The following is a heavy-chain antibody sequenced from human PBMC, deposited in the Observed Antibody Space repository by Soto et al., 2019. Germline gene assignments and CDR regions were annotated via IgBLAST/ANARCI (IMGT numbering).Heavy chain of an antibody. CDR1: GFTFSDYY. V-gene: IGHV3-11*01. J-gene: IGHJ4*02. CDR2: ISSSGSTI. CDR3: ARDQLGYCSGGSCPPLDY. Sequence: GGSLRLSCAASGFTFSDYYMSWIRQAPGKGLEWVSYISSSGSTIYYADSVKGRFTISRDNAKNSLYLQMNSLRAEDTAVYYCARDQLGYCSGGSCPPLDYWGQGTLVTVSS. D-gene: IGHD2-15*01.